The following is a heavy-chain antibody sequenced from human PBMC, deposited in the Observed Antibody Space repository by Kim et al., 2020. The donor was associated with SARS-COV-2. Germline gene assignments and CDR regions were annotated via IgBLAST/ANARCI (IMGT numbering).Heavy chain of an antibody. Sequence: GGSLRLSCAASGFSFNDYAMHWVRQAPGKGLEWVSGISWNGAFIDYADSVKGRFTISRDNAKNSLYLQMNSLRVEDTAFYYCAKDYDYHGSGATLPDYWGQGNLVSVSS. J-gene: IGHJ4*02. D-gene: IGHD3-10*01. V-gene: IGHV3-9*01. CDR2: ISWNGAFI. CDR3: AKDYDYHGSGATLPDY. CDR1: GFSFNDYA.